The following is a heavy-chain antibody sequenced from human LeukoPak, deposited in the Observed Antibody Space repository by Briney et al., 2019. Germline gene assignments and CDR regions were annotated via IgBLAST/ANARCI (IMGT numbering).Heavy chain of an antibody. CDR1: GGSFSGYY. D-gene: IGHD2-8*01. J-gene: IGHJ4*02. Sequence: SETLSLTCAVYGGSFSGYYWSWIRQPPGKGLEWIGEINHSGNTDYAPSLKSRVTMSLDTSKNQFSLKLSSVTAADTALYYCARGFCANEICQVFTHWGQGTLVTVSS. CDR2: INHSGNT. V-gene: IGHV4-34*01. CDR3: ARGFCANEICQVFTH.